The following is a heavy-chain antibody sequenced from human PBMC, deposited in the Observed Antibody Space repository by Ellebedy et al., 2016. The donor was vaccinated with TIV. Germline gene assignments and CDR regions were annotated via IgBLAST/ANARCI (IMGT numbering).Heavy chain of an antibody. D-gene: IGHD2/OR15-2a*01. CDR3: VSTQSFDY. J-gene: IGHJ4*02. CDR1: GFTFSNYW. Sequence: GGSLRLSCAASGFTFSNYWMSWVRQAPGKGLEWVANIKQDGSENYYVDSVNGRFTISRDNAKNSLYLQMNSLRAEDTAVYYCVSTQSFDYWGQGTLVTVSS. CDR2: IKQDGSEN. V-gene: IGHV3-7*01.